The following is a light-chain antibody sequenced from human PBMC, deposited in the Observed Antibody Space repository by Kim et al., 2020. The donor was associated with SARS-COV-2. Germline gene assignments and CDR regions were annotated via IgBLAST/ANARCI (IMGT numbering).Light chain of an antibody. J-gene: IGKJ1*01. V-gene: IGKV2-28*01. CDR1: QSLLNSDGHNF. CDR2: LGS. CDR3: MQDLQTPLT. Sequence: DIVLTQSPLSLLVTPGEPASISCRSSQSLLNSDGHNFLEWYLHRPGQSPHLLIYLGSSRASGVPDRFSGSGSGTNFTLTISRLEAEDIGIYYCMQDLQTPLTFGQGTKVDIK.